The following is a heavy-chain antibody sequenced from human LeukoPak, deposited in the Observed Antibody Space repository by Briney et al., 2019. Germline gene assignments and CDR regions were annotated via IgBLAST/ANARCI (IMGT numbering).Heavy chain of an antibody. D-gene: IGHD6-6*01. CDR3: ARDEQLVHGFDY. CDR1: GFTFSTYS. J-gene: IGHJ4*02. CDR2: TSSSSSYI. Sequence: GGSLRLSCTASGFTFSTYSMNWVRQAPGKGLEWVSSTSSSSSYIYYADSVKGRFTISRDNAKNSLYLQMNSLRAEDTAVYYCARDEQLVHGFDYWGQGTLVTVSS. V-gene: IGHV3-21*01.